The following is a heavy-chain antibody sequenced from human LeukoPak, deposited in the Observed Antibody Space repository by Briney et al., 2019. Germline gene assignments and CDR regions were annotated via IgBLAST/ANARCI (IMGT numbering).Heavy chain of an antibody. J-gene: IGHJ3*02. Sequence: NPGGSLRLSCAASGFTFSTYSMNWVRQAPGKGLEWVSSIGSSGSHIYYADSLKGRFTISRDNAKNSLFLQMNSLRAEDTAVYYCARVGSGATANDVSDIWGQGTMVTVSS. CDR3: ARVGSGATANDVSDI. D-gene: IGHD6-19*01. V-gene: IGHV3-21*01. CDR2: IGSSGSHI. CDR1: GFTFSTYS.